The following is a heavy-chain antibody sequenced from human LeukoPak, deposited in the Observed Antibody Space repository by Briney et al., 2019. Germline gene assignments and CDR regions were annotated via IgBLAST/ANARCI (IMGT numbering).Heavy chain of an antibody. V-gene: IGHV1-69*13. D-gene: IGHD3-10*01. J-gene: IGHJ5*02. Sequence: ASVKVSCKASGGTFSSYAISWVRQAPGQGLEWMGGIIPIFGTANYAQKFQGRVTITADESTSTAYMELSSLRSEDTAVYYCARSPIDMVRGVIGWFDPWGQGTLVTVSS. CDR3: ARSPIDMVRGVIGWFDP. CDR1: GGTFSSYA. CDR2: IIPIFGTA.